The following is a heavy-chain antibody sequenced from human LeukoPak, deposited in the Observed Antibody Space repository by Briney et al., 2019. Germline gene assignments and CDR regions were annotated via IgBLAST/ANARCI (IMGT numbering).Heavy chain of an antibody. CDR2: INSDGRST. Sequence: QPGGSPRLSCAASGFTFSSYWMHWVRQAPGKGLVGVSRINSDGRSTNYADSVKGRFTISRDNAKNTAYLQMNSLKTEDTAVYYCTRLPRGIAVAGVDAFDIWGQGTMVTVSS. J-gene: IGHJ3*02. V-gene: IGHV3-74*01. CDR3: TRLPRGIAVAGVDAFDI. CDR1: GFTFSSYW. D-gene: IGHD6-19*01.